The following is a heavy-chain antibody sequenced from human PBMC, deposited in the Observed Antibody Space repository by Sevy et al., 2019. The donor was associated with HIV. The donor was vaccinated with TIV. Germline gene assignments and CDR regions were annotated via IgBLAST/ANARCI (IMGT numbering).Heavy chain of an antibody. CDR3: ATGIAAAGHSFDY. V-gene: IGHV1-24*01. CDR2: FDPEDGET. CDR1: GYTLTELS. D-gene: IGHD6-13*01. Sequence: ASVKVSCKVSGYTLTELSMHWVRQAPGKGLEWMGGFDPEDGETIHAQKFQGRVTMTEDTSTDRVYMELSSLRSEDTAVYYCATGIAAAGHSFDYWGQGTLVTVSS. J-gene: IGHJ4*02.